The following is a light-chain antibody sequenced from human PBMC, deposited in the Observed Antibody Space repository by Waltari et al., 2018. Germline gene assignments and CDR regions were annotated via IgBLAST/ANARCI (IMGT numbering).Light chain of an antibody. V-gene: IGKV1-5*03. CDR2: KAS. Sequence: DIQMPQSPSALSASIGERVSISCRASQSVRNWLAWYQQKPGRVPKVLIYKASELQSGVPSRFSGSGAGTEFTLTISSLQPEDFATYYCQQYDSGWSFGQGTKVEIK. CDR3: QQYDSGWS. CDR1: QSVRNW. J-gene: IGKJ1*01.